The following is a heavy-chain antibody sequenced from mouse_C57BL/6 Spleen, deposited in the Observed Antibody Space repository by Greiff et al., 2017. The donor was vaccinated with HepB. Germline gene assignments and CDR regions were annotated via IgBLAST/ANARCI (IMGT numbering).Heavy chain of an antibody. CDR1: GYAFSSSW. CDR3: ARGILAY. V-gene: IGHV1-82*01. Sequence: VQLQQSGPELVKPGASVKISCKASGYAFSSSWMNWVKQRPGKGLEWIGRIYPGDGDTNYNGKFEGKATLTADKSSSTAYMQLSSLTSEDSAVYFGARGILAYWGQGTLVTVSA. J-gene: IGHJ3*01. CDR2: IYPGDGDT.